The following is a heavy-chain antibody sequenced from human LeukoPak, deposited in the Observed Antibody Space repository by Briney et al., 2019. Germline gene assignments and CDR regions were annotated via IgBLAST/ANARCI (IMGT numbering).Heavy chain of an antibody. CDR2: IIPISGTA. J-gene: IGHJ4*02. Sequence: GASVKVSCKASGGTFSNYAISWVRQAPGQGLEWMGGIIPISGTANYAQKFQDRITITADESTSTAYMELRSLRSDDTAVYYCARWAYYYGSGSPEYWGQGTLVTVSS. V-gene: IGHV1-69*13. CDR1: GGTFSNYA. D-gene: IGHD3-10*01. CDR3: ARWAYYYGSGSPEY.